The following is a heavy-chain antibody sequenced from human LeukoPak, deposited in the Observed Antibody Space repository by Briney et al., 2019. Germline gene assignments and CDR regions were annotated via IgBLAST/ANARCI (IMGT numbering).Heavy chain of an antibody. J-gene: IGHJ6*03. V-gene: IGHV3-21*01. CDR1: GFTFSSYS. CDR2: ISSSSSYI. Sequence: KPGGSPRLSCAASGFTFSSYSMNWVRQAPGKGLEWVSSISSSSSYIYYADSVKGRFTISRDNAKNSLYLQMNSLRAEDTAVYYCAREKIDYYYYMDVWGKGTTVTVSS. CDR3: AREKIDYYYYMDV.